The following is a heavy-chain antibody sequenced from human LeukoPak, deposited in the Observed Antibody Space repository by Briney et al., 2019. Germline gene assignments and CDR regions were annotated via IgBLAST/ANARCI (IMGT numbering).Heavy chain of an antibody. CDR3: ARETDYGSAIKPDY. CDR2: INTSGST. Sequence: SETLSLTCTASGGSISSYYWSWIRQPAEKGLEWIGRINTSGSTYYNPSLKSRVIISVDTSRNQFSLKLGSVTAADTAVYYCARETDYGSAIKPDYWGQGTLVTVSS. V-gene: IGHV4-4*07. J-gene: IGHJ4*02. CDR1: GGSISSYY. D-gene: IGHD4-17*01.